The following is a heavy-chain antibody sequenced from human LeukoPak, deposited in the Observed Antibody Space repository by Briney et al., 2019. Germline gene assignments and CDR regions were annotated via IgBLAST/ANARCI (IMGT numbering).Heavy chain of an antibody. CDR1: GFTFSSYA. J-gene: IGHJ4*02. V-gene: IGHV3-30*04. CDR2: ISYDGSNK. D-gene: IGHD2-21*02. Sequence: GRSLRLSCAASGFTFSSYAMHWVRQAPGKGLEWVAVISYDGSNKYYADSVKGRFTISRDNSKNTLYLQMNSLRAEDTAVYYCASPASAYCGGDCCLDYWGQGTLVTVSS. CDR3: ASPASAYCGGDCCLDY.